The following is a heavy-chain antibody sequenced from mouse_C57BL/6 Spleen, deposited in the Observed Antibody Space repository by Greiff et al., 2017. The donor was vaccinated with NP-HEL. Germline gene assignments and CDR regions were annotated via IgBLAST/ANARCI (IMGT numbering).Heavy chain of an antibody. Sequence: EVQLQQSGAELVRPGASVKLSCTASGFNIKDDYMHWVKQRPEQGLEWIGWIDPENGDTEYASKFQGKATITADTSSNTAYLQLSSLTSGDTAVYYCTTSDGYLGFDVWGTGTTVTVSS. D-gene: IGHD2-3*01. CDR3: TTSDGYLGFDV. V-gene: IGHV14-4*01. J-gene: IGHJ1*03. CDR1: GFNIKDDY. CDR2: IDPENGDT.